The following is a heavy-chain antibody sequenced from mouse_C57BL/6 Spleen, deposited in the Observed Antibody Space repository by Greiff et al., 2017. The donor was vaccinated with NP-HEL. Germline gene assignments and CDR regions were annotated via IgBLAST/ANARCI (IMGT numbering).Heavy chain of an antibody. Sequence: EVQLQESGGGLVQPKGSLKLSCAASGFSFNTYAMNWVRQAPGKGLEWVARIRSKSNNYATYYADSVKDRFTISRDDSESMLYLQMNNLKTEDTAMYYCVRGTTVVGPYAMDYWGQGTSVTVSS. J-gene: IGHJ4*01. CDR3: VRGTTVVGPYAMDY. CDR1: GFSFNTYA. D-gene: IGHD1-1*01. V-gene: IGHV10-1*01. CDR2: IRSKSNNYAT.